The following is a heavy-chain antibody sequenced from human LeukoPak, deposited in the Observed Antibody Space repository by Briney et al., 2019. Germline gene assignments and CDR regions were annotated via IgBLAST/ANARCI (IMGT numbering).Heavy chain of an antibody. J-gene: IGHJ4*02. Sequence: ASVKVSCKASGYTFTGYYMHWVRQAPGQGLEWMGWINPNSGGTNYAQKFQGRVTMTRDTSISTAYMELSGLRSDDTAVYYCARDPYDILTGLSSWGQGTLVTVSS. V-gene: IGHV1-2*02. D-gene: IGHD3-9*01. CDR3: ARDPYDILTGLSS. CDR1: GYTFTGYY. CDR2: INPNSGGT.